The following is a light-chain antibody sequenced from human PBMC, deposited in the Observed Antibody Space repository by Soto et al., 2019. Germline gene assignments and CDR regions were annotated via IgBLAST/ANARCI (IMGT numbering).Light chain of an antibody. V-gene: IGLV3-25*03. Sequence: SYELTQPHSVSVSPGQTARITCTGDALPKQYAYWYQQKPGQAPVVVIYKDSERPSGIPERFSGSTSGTTVTLTISGVQAEDEADYYCQSADTSNTYRDVFGTGTKLTVL. CDR2: KDS. CDR3: QSADTSNTYRDV. J-gene: IGLJ1*01. CDR1: ALPKQY.